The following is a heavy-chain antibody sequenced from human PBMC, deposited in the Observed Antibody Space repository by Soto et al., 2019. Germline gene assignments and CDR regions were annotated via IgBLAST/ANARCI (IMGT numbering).Heavy chain of an antibody. D-gene: IGHD3-16*01. V-gene: IGHV3-30-3*01. Sequence: QVQLVESGGGVVQPGRSLRLSCAASGFTFSSYAMYWVRQAPGKGLEWVSIISYDGSNQYYADSVKGRFIISRDNSKNTLYLQMNSLRAEDPAVYYCATRGENWGQGTLVTVSS. J-gene: IGHJ4*02. CDR1: GFTFSSYA. CDR3: ATRGEN. CDR2: ISYDGSNQ.